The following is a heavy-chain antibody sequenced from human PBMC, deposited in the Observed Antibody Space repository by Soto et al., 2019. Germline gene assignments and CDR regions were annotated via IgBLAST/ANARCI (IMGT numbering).Heavy chain of an antibody. CDR3: ARTQDTFYYYYGMDV. J-gene: IGHJ6*02. V-gene: IGHV5-51*01. CDR2: IYPGDSDT. CDR1: GDSVTIYW. D-gene: IGHD2-15*01. Sequence: GEALKISVNGCGDSVTIYWSGWVLQMPGKGLEWMGIIYPGDSDTRYSPSFQGQVTISADKSISTAYLQWSSLKASDTAMYYCARTQDTFYYYYGMDVWGQGTTVTVSS.